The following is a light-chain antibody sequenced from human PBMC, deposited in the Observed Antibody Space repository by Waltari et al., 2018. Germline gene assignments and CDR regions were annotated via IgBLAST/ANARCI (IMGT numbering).Light chain of an antibody. J-gene: IGLJ3*02. CDR3: SSHTSSSTRV. CDR2: DVT. CDR1: SSDVGAYDY. Sequence: QSALTQPASVSGSPGQSITISCTGTSSDVGAYDYVSWYQQHPRKVPTLIIYDVTYRPSGISTRFSGSTSGIPAFLTISGLQAEDEADYYCSSHTSSSTRVFGGGTELTVL. V-gene: IGLV2-14*03.